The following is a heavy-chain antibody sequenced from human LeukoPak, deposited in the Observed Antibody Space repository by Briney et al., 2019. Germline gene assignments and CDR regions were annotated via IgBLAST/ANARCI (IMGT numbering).Heavy chain of an antibody. CDR3: ARVLSSSPDY. Sequence: GGSLRLSCTGSGVTFEDYYLSWIRQAPVKGLEWISYVSSTGGDKFYADSVKGRFTISRDNAKNSLYLQMNSLRAEDTAVYYCARVLSSSPDYWGQGTLVTVSS. D-gene: IGHD6-13*01. CDR2: VSSTGGDK. J-gene: IGHJ4*02. V-gene: IGHV3-11*04. CDR1: GVTFEDYY.